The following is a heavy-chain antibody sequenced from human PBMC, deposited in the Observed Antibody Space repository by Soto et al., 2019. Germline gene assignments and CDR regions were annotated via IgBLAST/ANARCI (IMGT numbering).Heavy chain of an antibody. J-gene: IGHJ6*02. D-gene: IGHD3-16*01. CDR1: GGSISSGDYY. CDR2: IYYSGST. Sequence: SETLSLTCTVSGGSISSGDYYWSWIRQPPGKGLEWIGYIYYSGSTYYNPSLKSRVTISVDTSKNQSSLKLSSVTAADTAVYYCARVLRRKGGYGMDVWGQGTTVTVSS. V-gene: IGHV4-30-4*01. CDR3: ARVLRRKGGYGMDV.